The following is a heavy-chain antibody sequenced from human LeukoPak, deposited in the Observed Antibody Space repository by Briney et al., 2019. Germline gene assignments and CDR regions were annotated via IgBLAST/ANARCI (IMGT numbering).Heavy chain of an antibody. Sequence: SETLSLTCTVSGYSISSGYYWGWIRQPPGKGLKWIGSIYHSGSTYYNPSLKSRVTISVDTSKNQFSLKLSSVTAADTAVYYCARMPGYSYYYMDVWGKGTTVTVSS. CDR3: ARMPGYSYYYMDV. D-gene: IGHD5-18*01. V-gene: IGHV4-38-2*02. J-gene: IGHJ6*03. CDR2: IYHSGST. CDR1: GYSISSGYY.